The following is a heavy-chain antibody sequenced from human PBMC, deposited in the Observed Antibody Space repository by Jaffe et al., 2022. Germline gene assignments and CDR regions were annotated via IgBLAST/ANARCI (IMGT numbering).Heavy chain of an antibody. V-gene: IGHV3-30*02. D-gene: IGHD4-17*01. Sequence: QVQLVESGGGVVQPGGSLRLSCAASGFTFSSYGMHWVRQAPGKGLEWVAFIRYDGSNKYYADSVKGRFTISRDNSKNTLYLQMNSLRAEDTAVYYCAKDHDYGDYASDYWGQGTLVTVSS. J-gene: IGHJ4*02. CDR2: IRYDGSNK. CDR3: AKDHDYGDYASDY. CDR1: GFTFSSYG.